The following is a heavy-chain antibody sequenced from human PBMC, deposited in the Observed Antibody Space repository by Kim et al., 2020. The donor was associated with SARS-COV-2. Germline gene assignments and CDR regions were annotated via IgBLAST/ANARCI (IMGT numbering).Heavy chain of an antibody. CDR2: INHSGST. CDR3: ARRGGAYGSGSYYNADRRKKRRAYFYHYGMYV. CDR1: GGSFSGYY. V-gene: IGHV4-34*01. J-gene: IGHJ6*02. Sequence: SETLSLTCAVYGGSFSGYYWSWIRQPPGKGLEWIGEINHSGSTNYNPSLKSRVTISVDTSKNQFSLKLSSVTAAETAVYYCARRGGAYGSGSYYNADRRKKRRAYFYHYGMYVWGQGTTGTVSS. D-gene: IGHD3-10*01.